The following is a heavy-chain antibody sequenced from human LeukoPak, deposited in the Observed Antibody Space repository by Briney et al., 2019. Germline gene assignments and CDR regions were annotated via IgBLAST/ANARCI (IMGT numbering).Heavy chain of an antibody. Sequence: GGSLRLSCAASKFIFSNYWMSWVRQAPGKGLEWVGRILSNIDGGTTDYAAPVKGRFTISRDDSKSTLYLQMNSLTTEDTAVYYCTTGSGYSTDWYDFGGQGTLVTVSS. CDR1: KFIFSNYW. CDR2: ILSNIDGGTT. D-gene: IGHD6-19*01. V-gene: IGHV3-15*01. J-gene: IGHJ4*02. CDR3: TTGSGYSTDWYDF.